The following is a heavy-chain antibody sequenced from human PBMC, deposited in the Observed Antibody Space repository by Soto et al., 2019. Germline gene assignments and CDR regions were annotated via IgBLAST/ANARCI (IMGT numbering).Heavy chain of an antibody. CDR1: GFTFSSYG. D-gene: IGHD4-17*01. Sequence: QVQLVESGGGVVQPGRSLRLSCAASGFTFSSYGMHWVRQAPGKGLECVAVIWYDGSNKYYADSVKGRFTISRDNSKNTLYLQMNSLRAEDTAVYYCARDATGLDYWGQGTLVTVSS. J-gene: IGHJ4*02. CDR3: ARDATGLDY. CDR2: IWYDGSNK. V-gene: IGHV3-33*01.